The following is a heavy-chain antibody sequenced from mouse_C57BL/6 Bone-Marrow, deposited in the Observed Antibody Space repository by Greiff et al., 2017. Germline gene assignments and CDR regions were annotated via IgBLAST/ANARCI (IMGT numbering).Heavy chain of an antibody. CDR2: IFPGSGST. V-gene: IGHV1-75*01. J-gene: IGHJ4*01. Sequence: QVQLQQSGPELVKPGASVKISCKASGYTFTDYYINWVKQRAGQGLEWIGWIFPGSGSTYYNEKFKGKATLTVDKSSSTAYMVLSSLTSEDSAVYCCARGGNYPYAMDYWGQGTSVTVSS. D-gene: IGHD2-1*01. CDR1: GYTFTDYY. CDR3: ARGGNYPYAMDY.